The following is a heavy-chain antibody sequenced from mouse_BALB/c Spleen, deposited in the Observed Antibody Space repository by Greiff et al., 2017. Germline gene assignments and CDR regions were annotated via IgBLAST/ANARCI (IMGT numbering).Heavy chain of an antibody. Sequence: DVQLQESGAELVRSGASVKLSCTASGFNIKDYYMHWVKQRPEQGLEWIGWIDPENGDTEYAPKFQGKATMTADTSSNTAYLQLSSLTSEDTAVYYCNAWGGNYFPLDYWGQGTTLTVSS. CDR1: GFNIKDYY. CDR2: IDPENGDT. V-gene: IGHV14-4*02. J-gene: IGHJ2*01. CDR3: NAWGGNYFPLDY. D-gene: IGHD2-1*01.